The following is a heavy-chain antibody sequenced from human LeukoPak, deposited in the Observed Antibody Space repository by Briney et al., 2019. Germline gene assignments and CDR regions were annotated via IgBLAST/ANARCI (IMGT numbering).Heavy chain of an antibody. D-gene: IGHD6-6*01. CDR3: AKDRIAACRVSGNWFDP. CDR2: ISYDGSNK. V-gene: IGHV3-30*18. J-gene: IGHJ5*02. CDR1: GFTFSSYG. Sequence: GGSLRLSCAASGFTFSSYGMHWVRQAPGKGLEWVAVISYDGSNKYYADSVKGRFTISRDNSKNTLYLQMNSLRAEDTAVYYCAKDRIAACRVSGNWFDPWGQGTLVTVSS.